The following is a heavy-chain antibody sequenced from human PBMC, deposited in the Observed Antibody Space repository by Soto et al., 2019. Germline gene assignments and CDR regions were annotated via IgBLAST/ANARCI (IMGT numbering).Heavy chain of an antibody. J-gene: IGHJ4*02. V-gene: IGHV4-31*03. Sequence: QVQLQESGPGLVKPSQTLSLTCTFSGGSISSGGYYWSWIRQHPGKGLAWIGYIYYSGSTYYNPSLKRRVTISVDTSTNQFPLKLSSVTAADTAVYYCARSWYDSSGYYYDYWGQGTLVTVSS. CDR3: ARSWYDSSGYYYDY. CDR1: GGSISSGGYY. D-gene: IGHD3-22*01. CDR2: IYYSGST.